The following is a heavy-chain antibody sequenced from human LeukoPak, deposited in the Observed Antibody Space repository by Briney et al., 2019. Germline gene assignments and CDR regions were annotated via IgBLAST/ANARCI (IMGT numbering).Heavy chain of an antibody. J-gene: IGHJ4*02. CDR2: INPNSGGT. CDR1: GYTFTGYY. Sequence: ASVKVSCKASGYTFTGYYMHGVRQAPGQGLEWMGRINPNSGGTNYAQKFQGRVTMTRDTSISTAYMELSRLRSDDTAVYSCARGIGYYTSGYLFDYWGQGTLVTVSS. D-gene: IGHD3-10*01. CDR3: ARGIGYYTSGYLFDY. V-gene: IGHV1-2*06.